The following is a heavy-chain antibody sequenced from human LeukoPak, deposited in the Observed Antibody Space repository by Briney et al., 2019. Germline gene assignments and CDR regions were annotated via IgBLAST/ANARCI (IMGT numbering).Heavy chain of an antibody. D-gene: IGHD1-26*01. V-gene: IGHV1-18*01. CDR3: ARDPIVGAKGAPDY. CDR1: GYTFTSYG. Sequence: ASVMVSCKASGYTFTSYGISWVRPAPGQGLEWMGWISAYNGNTNYAQKLQGRVTMTTHTSTSTAYMELRSLRSDDTAVYYCARDPIVGAKGAPDYWGQGTLVTVSS. J-gene: IGHJ4*02. CDR2: ISAYNGNT.